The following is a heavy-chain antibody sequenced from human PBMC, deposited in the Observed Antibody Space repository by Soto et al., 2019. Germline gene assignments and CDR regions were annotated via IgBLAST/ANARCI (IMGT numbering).Heavy chain of an antibody. Sequence: EVQLLESGGGLVQPGGSLRLSCAASGFTFSSYAMSWVRQAPGKGLEWVANIKEDGSEKYYVDSVKGRFTISRDNAKNSVYLQMNSLRAEDTAVYYCSGGSPGYYYAMDVWGQGTTVTVSS. CDR3: SGGSPGYYYAMDV. CDR1: GFTFSSYA. D-gene: IGHD2-15*01. V-gene: IGHV3-7*01. CDR2: IKEDGSEK. J-gene: IGHJ6*02.